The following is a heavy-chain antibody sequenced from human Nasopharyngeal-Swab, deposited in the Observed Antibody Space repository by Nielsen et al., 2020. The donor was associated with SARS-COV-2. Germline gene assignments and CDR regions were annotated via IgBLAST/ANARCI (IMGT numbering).Heavy chain of an antibody. J-gene: IGHJ6*03. D-gene: IGHD6-6*01. CDR1: GFTVNSNY. Sequence: GESLKISCAASGFTVNSNYMSWVRQAPGKGLEWVSVIYSGGSTYYADSVKGRFTISRDNSKNTLYLQMNSLRAEDTAVYYCARGEYHYYYYMDVWGKGTTVTVFS. CDR2: IYSGGST. V-gene: IGHV3-53*01. CDR3: ARGEYHYYYYMDV.